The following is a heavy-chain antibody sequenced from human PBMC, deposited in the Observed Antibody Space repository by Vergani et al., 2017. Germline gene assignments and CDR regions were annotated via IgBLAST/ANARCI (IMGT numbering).Heavy chain of an antibody. CDR3: AGDTHSWQRADR. Sequence: QVQLQESGPGLVKPSETLSLTCHVFGVSVTDYNCNWIRQAPGKGLEWIGSLSTTGVAAHASHNPSLKSRVSIPVDTSKSQFSLRLTSVTAPDSAIYYCAGDTHSWQRADRWGQGLLVSVSS. D-gene: IGHD6-13*01. V-gene: IGHV4-59*02. CDR2: LSTTGVAAHA. J-gene: IGHJ5*02. CDR1: GVSVTDYN.